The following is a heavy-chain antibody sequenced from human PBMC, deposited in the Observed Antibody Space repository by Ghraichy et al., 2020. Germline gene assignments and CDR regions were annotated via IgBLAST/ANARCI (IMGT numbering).Heavy chain of an antibody. CDR2: IHHHGSEK. D-gene: IGHD4-17*01. V-gene: IGHV3-7*01. Sequence: GGSLRLSCAASGFPFSNYWMTWVRLTPRKGLEWVANIHHHGSEKYYVESVKGRFTISRDNANNVLNLQMDSLRVEDTGVYYCAREGRPFFSGDYARPSGMDVWGQGTTVTVSS. J-gene: IGHJ6*02. CDR3: AREGRPFFSGDYARPSGMDV. CDR1: GFPFSNYW.